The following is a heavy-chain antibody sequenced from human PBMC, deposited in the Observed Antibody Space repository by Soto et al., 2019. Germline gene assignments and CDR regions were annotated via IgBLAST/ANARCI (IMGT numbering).Heavy chain of an antibody. J-gene: IGHJ4*02. CDR3: AKVRYRLVGPFDY. V-gene: IGHV4-34*01. D-gene: IGHD2-2*01. Sequence: SETLSLTCAVYGGSFSGYYWSWIRQPPGKGLEWIGEINHSGSTNYNPSLKSRVTISVDTSKNQFSLKLSSVTAADTAVYYCAKVRYRLVGPFDYWGQGTLVTVSS. CDR1: GGSFSGYY. CDR2: INHSGST.